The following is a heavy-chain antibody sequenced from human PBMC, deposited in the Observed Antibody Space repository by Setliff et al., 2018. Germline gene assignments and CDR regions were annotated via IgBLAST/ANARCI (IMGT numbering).Heavy chain of an antibody. Sequence: TLSLTCTVSGGSVRSHYWSWIRHSPGKGLEWIGFIFYSGDTKSNTSLESRLTISVDTSKNQFSLKLRSVTAADTAVYYCARTGTYRYFDSWGQGTLVTVSS. V-gene: IGHV4-59*08. J-gene: IGHJ4*02. CDR3: ARTGTYRYFDS. CDR1: GGSVRSHY. CDR2: IFYSGDT. D-gene: IGHD1-1*01.